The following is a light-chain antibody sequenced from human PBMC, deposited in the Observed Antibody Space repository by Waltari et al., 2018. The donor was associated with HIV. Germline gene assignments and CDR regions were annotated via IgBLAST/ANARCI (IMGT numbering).Light chain of an antibody. CDR3: CSYTSSNTYD. J-gene: IGLJ1*01. CDR1: SGDVGGYNF. Sequence: QSALTQPASVSGSPGQSITISCTGTSGDVGGYNFVSRYQQHPGKAPKLIIYEVTYRPSGVSDRFSGSKSGNTASLTISGLQAEDEADYYCCSYTSSNTYDFGTGTTVTVL. V-gene: IGLV2-14*03. CDR2: EVT.